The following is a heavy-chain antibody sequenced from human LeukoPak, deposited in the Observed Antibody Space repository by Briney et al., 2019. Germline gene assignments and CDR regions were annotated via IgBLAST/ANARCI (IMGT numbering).Heavy chain of an antibody. CDR1: GGSFSGYY. CDR3: ARGTYYYGSGSYSHDY. Sequence: PSETLSLTCAVYGGSFSGYYWSRIRQPPGKGLEWIGEINHSGSTNYNPSLKSRVTISVDTSKNQFSLKLSSVTAADTAVYYCARGTYYYGSGSYSHDYWGQGTLVTVSS. D-gene: IGHD3-10*01. V-gene: IGHV4-34*01. J-gene: IGHJ4*02. CDR2: INHSGST.